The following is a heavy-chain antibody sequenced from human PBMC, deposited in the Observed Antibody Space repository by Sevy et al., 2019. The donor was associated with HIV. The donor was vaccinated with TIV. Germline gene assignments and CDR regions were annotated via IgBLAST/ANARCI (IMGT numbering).Heavy chain of an antibody. CDR1: GGSIRSSHW. D-gene: IGHD3-10*01. CDR2: IYYSGSR. Sequence: SETLSLTCAVSGGSIRSSHWWSWVRQSPGKGLEWIGEIYYSGSRNYNPSLKSRLTISVDTSNNLYSLRLSSVTAADTAVYYCAGEEYFYGSGTYGYGMDVWGQGTTVTVSS. V-gene: IGHV4-4*02. J-gene: IGHJ6*02. CDR3: AGEEYFYGSGTYGYGMDV.